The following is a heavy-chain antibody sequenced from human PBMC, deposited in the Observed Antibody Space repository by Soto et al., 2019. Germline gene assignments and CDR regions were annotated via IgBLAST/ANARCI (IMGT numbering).Heavy chain of an antibody. V-gene: IGHV3-23*01. CDR3: AKADMITFGGVMNY. J-gene: IGHJ4*02. D-gene: IGHD3-16*01. CDR1: GFTFNSYA. Sequence: EVQLLESGGGLVQPGGSLRLSCAASGFTFNSYAMSWVRQGPGKGLEWVSGISGSGGSTYYADSVKDRFTISRDNSKNTLYLQMNSLRAEDTAVYYCAKADMITFGGVMNYWGQGTLVTVSS. CDR2: ISGSGGST.